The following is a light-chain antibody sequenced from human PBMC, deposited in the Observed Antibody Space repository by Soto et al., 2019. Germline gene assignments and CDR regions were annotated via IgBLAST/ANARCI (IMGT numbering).Light chain of an antibody. CDR1: SSDIGAYDY. CDR3: SSYAGDNKWV. V-gene: IGLV2-8*01. J-gene: IGLJ3*02. CDR2: EVS. Sequence: QSALTQPASLSGSPGQSITISCTGTSSDIGAYDYVSWYQQHPGKAPKVIIYEVSKWPSGVPDRFSGSKSGNTASLTVSGLQAEDEADYYCSSYAGDNKWVFGGGTQLTVL.